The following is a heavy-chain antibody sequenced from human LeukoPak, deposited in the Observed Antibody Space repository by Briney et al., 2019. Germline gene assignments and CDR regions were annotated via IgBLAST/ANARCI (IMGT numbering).Heavy chain of an antibody. Sequence: SETLSLTCTVSSGSISSYYWSWIRQPPGKGLEWIGYISYSGSTDYNPSLKSRVTISVDTSKNQFSLKLSSVTAADTAVYYCARPVDSSGVDAFDIWGQGTMVTVSS. D-gene: IGHD3-22*01. CDR2: ISYSGST. CDR1: SGSISSYY. CDR3: ARPVDSSGVDAFDI. V-gene: IGHV4-59*01. J-gene: IGHJ3*02.